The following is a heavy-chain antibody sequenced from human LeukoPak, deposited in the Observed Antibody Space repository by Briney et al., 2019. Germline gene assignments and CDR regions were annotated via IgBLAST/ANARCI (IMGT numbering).Heavy chain of an antibody. CDR1: GGSISSYY. D-gene: IGHD3-10*01. CDR3: ARGRETYYYGSGSYQFDY. Sequence: PSETLSLTCTVSGGSISSYYWSWIRQPPGKGLEWVGYIYYSGSTNYNPSLKSRVTISVDTSKNQFSLKLSSVTAADTAVCYCARGRETYYYGSGSYQFDYWGQGTLVTVSS. J-gene: IGHJ4*02. V-gene: IGHV4-59*01. CDR2: IYYSGST.